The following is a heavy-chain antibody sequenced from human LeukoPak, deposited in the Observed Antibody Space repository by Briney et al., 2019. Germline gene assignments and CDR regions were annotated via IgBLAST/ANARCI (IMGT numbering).Heavy chain of an antibody. J-gene: IGHJ6*02. V-gene: IGHV3-21*01. CDR1: GFTFSSYS. CDR2: ISSSSSYI. D-gene: IGHD5-24*01. CDR3: ARVGWPTYGMDV. Sequence: KSGGSLRLSCAASGFTFSSYSMNWVRQAPGKGLEWVSSISSSSSYIYYADSVKGRFTISRDNAKNSLYLQVNSLRAEDTAVYYCARVGWPTYGMDVWGQGTTVTVSS.